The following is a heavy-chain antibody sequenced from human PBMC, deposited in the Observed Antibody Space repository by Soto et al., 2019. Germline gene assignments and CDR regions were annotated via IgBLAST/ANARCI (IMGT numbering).Heavy chain of an antibody. V-gene: IGHV3-43*02. J-gene: IGHJ6*02. D-gene: IGHD2-15*01. CDR3: AKDRYCSGGSCYSDYYYGMDV. CDR1: GFTFDDYA. CDR2: ISGDGGST. Sequence: GGSLRPSCAASGFTFDDYAMHWVRQAPGKGLEWVSLISGDGGSTYYADSVKGRFTISRDNSKNSLYLQMNSLRTEDTALYYCAKDRYCSGGSCYSDYYYGMDVWGQGTTVTVSS.